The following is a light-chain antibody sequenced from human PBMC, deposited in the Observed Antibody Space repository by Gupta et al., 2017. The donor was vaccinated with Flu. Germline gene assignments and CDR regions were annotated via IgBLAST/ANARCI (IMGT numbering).Light chain of an antibody. CDR1: SSDVGAYNY. Sequence: QSALTQPRSVSGSPGQSVAISCTETSSDVGAYNYVSWYQQHPGKAPKLIIYDVTKRPSGVPDRFTGSKSGNTASLTISGLQPEDEADYHCCSFGAASFFGGGTKLIVL. CDR3: CSFGAASF. CDR2: DVT. J-gene: IGLJ2*01. V-gene: IGLV2-11*01.